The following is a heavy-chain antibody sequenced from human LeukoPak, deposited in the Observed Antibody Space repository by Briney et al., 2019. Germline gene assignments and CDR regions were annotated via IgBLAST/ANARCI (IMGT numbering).Heavy chain of an antibody. CDR2: IYSGGST. CDR1: RFTVSSNY. V-gene: IGHV3-53*01. Sequence: GGSLRLSCAASRFTVSSNYMSWVRQAAGQGLEWVSVIYSGGSTYYADSVKGRFTISRDNSKNTLYLQMNSLRAEDTAVYYCARDTVAGTGAYYYMGVWGKGTTVTVSS. D-gene: IGHD6-19*01. CDR3: ARDTVAGTGAYYYMGV. J-gene: IGHJ6*03.